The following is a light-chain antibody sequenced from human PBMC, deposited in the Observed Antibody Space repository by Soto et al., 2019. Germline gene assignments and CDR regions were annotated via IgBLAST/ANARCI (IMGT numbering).Light chain of an antibody. J-gene: IGLJ3*02. CDR3: AAWDDSLSGPV. CDR2: GNN. CDR1: SSNIGRNH. Sequence: QSVLTQPPSVSGTPGQRVTISCSGSSSNIGRNHVYWYQQLPGSAPKVLIYGNNQRPSGVPDRFSGSKSGTSASLAISGLRSGDEADYHCAAWDDSLSGPVFGGGTKLTVL. V-gene: IGLV1-47*02.